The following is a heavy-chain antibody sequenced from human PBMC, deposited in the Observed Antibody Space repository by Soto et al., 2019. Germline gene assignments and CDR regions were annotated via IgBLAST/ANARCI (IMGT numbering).Heavy chain of an antibody. J-gene: IGHJ3*02. V-gene: IGHV3-23*01. Sequence: GGSLRLSCAASGFTFSSYAMSWVRQAPGKGLEWVSAISGSGGSTYYADSVKGRFTISRDNSKNTLYLQMNSLRAEDTAVYYCAKAGQCFWSGYFAFDIWGQGTMVTVSS. CDR2: ISGSGGST. D-gene: IGHD3-3*01. CDR1: GFTFSSYA. CDR3: AKAGQCFWSGYFAFDI.